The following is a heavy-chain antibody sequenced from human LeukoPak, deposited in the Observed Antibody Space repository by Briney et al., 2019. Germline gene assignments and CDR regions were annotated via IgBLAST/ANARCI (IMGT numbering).Heavy chain of an antibody. CDR3: AKVHSSGYYGWDAFDI. D-gene: IGHD6-19*01. CDR1: GFTFSNYA. Sequence: GGSLRLSCAASGFTFSNYAMNWVRQAPGKGLEWVSGISASDGSTYYADSVKGRFTISRDNSKNTLYLQMNTLRAEDTAIYYCAKVHSSGYYGWDAFDIWGQGTMATVSS. V-gene: IGHV3-23*01. J-gene: IGHJ3*02. CDR2: ISASDGST.